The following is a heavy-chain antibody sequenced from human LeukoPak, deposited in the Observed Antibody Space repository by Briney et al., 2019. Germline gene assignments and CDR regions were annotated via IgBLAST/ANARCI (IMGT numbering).Heavy chain of an antibody. J-gene: IGHJ6*04. V-gene: IGHV3-23*01. CDR2: ISGSGAST. CDR3: AELGITMIGGV. Sequence: GGSLRLSCAASGFTFSSYAMTWVRQAPGKGLEWVSAISGSGASTYYADSVKGRFTISRDNSKNTLYLQMNSLRAEDTAVYYCAELGITMIGGVWGKGTTVTISS. CDR1: GFTFSSYA. D-gene: IGHD3-10*02.